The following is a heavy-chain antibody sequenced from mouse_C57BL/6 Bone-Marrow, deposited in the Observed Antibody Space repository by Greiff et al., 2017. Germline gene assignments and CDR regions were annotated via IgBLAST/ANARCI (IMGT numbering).Heavy chain of an antibody. CDR2: IDPENGDT. D-gene: IGHD1-1*01. J-gene: IGHJ2*01. CDR3: TTYPIITTVVAGYYFDY. Sequence: VQLQQSGAELVRPGASVKLSCTASGFNIKDDYMHWVKQRPEQGLEWIGWIDPENGDTEYASKFQGKATITADTSSNTAYLQLSSLTSEDTAVYYCTTYPIITTVVAGYYFDYWGQGTTLTVSS. V-gene: IGHV14-4*01. CDR1: GFNIKDDY.